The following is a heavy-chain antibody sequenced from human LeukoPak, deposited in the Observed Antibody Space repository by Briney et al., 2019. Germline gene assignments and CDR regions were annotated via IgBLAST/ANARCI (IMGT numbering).Heavy chain of an antibody. D-gene: IGHD2-2*02. Sequence: VASVKVSCKASGYTFTAYYMHWVRQAPGQGLEWMGWINPNSGGTNYAQKFQGRVTMTRDTSISTAYMELSRLRSDDTAVYYCARRIPAGIGAFDIWGQGTMVTVSS. CDR1: GYTFTAYY. J-gene: IGHJ3*02. CDR3: ARRIPAGIGAFDI. CDR2: INPNSGGT. V-gene: IGHV1-2*02.